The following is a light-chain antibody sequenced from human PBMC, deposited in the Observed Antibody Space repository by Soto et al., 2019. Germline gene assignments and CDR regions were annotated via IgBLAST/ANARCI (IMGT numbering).Light chain of an antibody. Sequence: DIQMTQSPSSLSASVGDRVTITCRASPGISRSLAWYQQNPGRAPKLLSYAASTLYTGVPSRFRGSGYGTEFTLTISSLQPEDFETYYCQQVNSYPLTFGGGTKVDIK. CDR1: PGISRS. CDR3: QQVNSYPLT. V-gene: IGKV1-9*01. CDR2: AAS. J-gene: IGKJ4*01.